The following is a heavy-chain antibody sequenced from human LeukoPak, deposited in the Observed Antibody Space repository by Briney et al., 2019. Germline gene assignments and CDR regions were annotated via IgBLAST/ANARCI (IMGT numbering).Heavy chain of an antibody. V-gene: IGHV3-33*01. J-gene: IGHJ4*02. D-gene: IGHD6-13*01. Sequence: GRSLRLSCAASGFTFSSYGMHWVRQAPGKGLEWVAVIWYDGSNKYYADSVKGRFTISRDNSKNTLYLQMNSLRAEDTAVYYCAREGQQLAFDYWGLGTLVTVSS. CDR1: GFTFSSYG. CDR2: IWYDGSNK. CDR3: AREGQQLAFDY.